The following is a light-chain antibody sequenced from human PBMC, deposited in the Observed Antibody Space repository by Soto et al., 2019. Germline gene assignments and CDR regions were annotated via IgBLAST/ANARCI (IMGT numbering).Light chain of an antibody. J-gene: IGKJ4*01. CDR1: QSVSSSY. CDR3: QQYGSSPALT. V-gene: IGKV3-20*01. CDR2: GAS. Sequence: GTLSLSPGERATPSCRASQSVSSSYLAWYQQKPGQAPRLLIYGASSRATGIPDRFSGSGSGTDFTLTISRLEPEDFAVYYCQQYGSSPALTFGGGTKVDIK.